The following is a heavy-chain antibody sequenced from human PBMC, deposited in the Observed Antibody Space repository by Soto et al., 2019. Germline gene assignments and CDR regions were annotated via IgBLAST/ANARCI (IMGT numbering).Heavy chain of an antibody. V-gene: IGHV1-69*13. J-gene: IGHJ5*02. D-gene: IGHD2-2*01. Sequence: ASVKVSCKASGGTFSSYAISWVRQAPGQGLEWMGGIIPIFGTANYAQKFQGRVTITADESTSTAYMELSSLRSEDTAVYYCARDCINSKRHIVVVPATEVIRNWFDPWGQGTLVTVSS. CDR3: ARDCINSKRHIVVVPATEVIRNWFDP. CDR2: IIPIFGTA. CDR1: GGTFSSYA.